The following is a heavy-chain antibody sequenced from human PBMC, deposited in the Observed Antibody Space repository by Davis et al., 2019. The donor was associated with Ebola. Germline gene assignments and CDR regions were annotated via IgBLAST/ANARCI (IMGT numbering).Heavy chain of an antibody. CDR2: ITRRSYGGTT. Sequence: GESLKISCAASGFTFNSHGMHWVRQAPGKGLEWVGRITRRSYGGTTEYIAPVKCRFILSREDSMNMVYPQMNSLKPEDTGVYYCTTDLQGAPGTGADYWGQGTQVTVSS. D-gene: IGHD6-13*01. CDR1: GFTFNSHG. CDR3: TTDLQGAPGTGADY. V-gene: IGHV3-15*01. J-gene: IGHJ4*02.